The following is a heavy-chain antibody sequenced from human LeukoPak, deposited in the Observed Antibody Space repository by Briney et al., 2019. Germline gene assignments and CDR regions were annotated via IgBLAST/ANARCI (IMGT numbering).Heavy chain of an antibody. CDR2: IYYSGST. Sequence: SEILSLTCTVSGGSISSHYWSWIRQPPGKGLEWIGYIYYSGSTNYNPSLKSRVTISVDTSKNQFSLKLSSVTAADTAVYYCARGGYDFWSGYYSGGFDPWGQGTLVTVSS. J-gene: IGHJ5*02. CDR3: ARGGYDFWSGYYSGGFDP. D-gene: IGHD3-3*01. V-gene: IGHV4-59*11. CDR1: GGSISSHY.